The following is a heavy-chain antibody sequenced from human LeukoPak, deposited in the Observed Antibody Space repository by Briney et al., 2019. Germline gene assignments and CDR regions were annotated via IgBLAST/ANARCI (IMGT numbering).Heavy chain of an antibody. CDR3: ARGWVTTLRSGSGFDY. D-gene: IGHD4-17*01. V-gene: IGHV3-21*01. CDR1: GFTFSSYS. Sequence: GGSLRLSCAASGFTFSSYSMNWVRQAPGKGLEWVSSISSSSSYIYYADSVKGRFTISRDNAKNSLYLQMNSLRAEDTAVYYCARGWVTTLRSGSGFDYWGQGTLVTVSS. J-gene: IGHJ4*02. CDR2: ISSSSSYI.